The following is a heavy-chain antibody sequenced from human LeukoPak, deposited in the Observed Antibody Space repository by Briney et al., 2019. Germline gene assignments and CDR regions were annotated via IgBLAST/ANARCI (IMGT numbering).Heavy chain of an antibody. J-gene: IGHJ4*02. CDR2: IKQDGSGK. Sequence: GGSLRLSCAASGFTFSSYWMSWVRQAPGKGLEWVANIKQDGSGKYYVDSLKGRFTISRDNAKNSLYLQMNSLRAEDTALYYSARGFDWLDYWGQGTLVTVSS. D-gene: IGHD3-9*01. CDR1: GFTFSSYW. V-gene: IGHV3-7*01. CDR3: ARGFDWLDY.